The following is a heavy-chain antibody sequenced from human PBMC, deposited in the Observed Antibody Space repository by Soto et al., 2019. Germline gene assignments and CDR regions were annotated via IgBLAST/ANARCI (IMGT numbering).Heavy chain of an antibody. CDR2: INAGNGNT. J-gene: IGHJ4*02. D-gene: IGHD3-10*01. CDR3: ARDLGFGLSDY. V-gene: IGHV1-3*01. Sequence: ASVKVSCKASGYTFTSYAMHWVRQAPGQRLEWMGWINAGNGNTKYSQKFQGRVTITRDTSASTAYTELSGLRSEDTAVYSCARDLGFGLSDYWGQGTLVTVSS. CDR1: GYTFTSYA.